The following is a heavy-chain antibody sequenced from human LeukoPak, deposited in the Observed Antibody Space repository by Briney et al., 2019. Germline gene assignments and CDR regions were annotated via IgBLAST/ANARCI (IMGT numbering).Heavy chain of an antibody. D-gene: IGHD1-1*01. J-gene: IGHJ6*03. Sequence: SVKVSCKASGGTFSSYAISWVRQAPGQGLEWMGGIIPIFGTANYAQKFQGRVTITTDESTSTVYMELRSLRSEDTAVYYCAGTPLYYYYYMDVWGLGTTVTVSS. CDR2: IIPIFGTA. CDR3: AGTPLYYYYYMDV. V-gene: IGHV1-69*05. CDR1: GGTFSSYA.